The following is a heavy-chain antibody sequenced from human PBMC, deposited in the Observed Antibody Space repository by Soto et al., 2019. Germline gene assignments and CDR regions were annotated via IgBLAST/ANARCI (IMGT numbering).Heavy chain of an antibody. V-gene: IGHV3-53*04. CDR2: IYSGGST. Sequence: PGGSLRLSCAASGFTVSSNYMSWVRQAPGKGLEWVSVIYSGGSTYYADSVKGRFTISRHNSKNTLYLQMNSLRAEDTAVYYCARESSSGWFFSFDYWGQGTLVTVSS. CDR3: ARESSSGWFFSFDY. CDR1: GFTVSSNY. D-gene: IGHD6-19*01. J-gene: IGHJ4*02.